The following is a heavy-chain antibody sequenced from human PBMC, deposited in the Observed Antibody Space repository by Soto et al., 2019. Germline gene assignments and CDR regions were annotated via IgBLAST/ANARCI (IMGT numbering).Heavy chain of an antibody. CDR3: ARLGGYCSSTSCYGYYGMDV. V-gene: IGHV4-39*01. D-gene: IGHD2-2*01. CDR2: FYYSEST. Sequence: SSETLFLTCTFSGGSISSGPYSLGWIRQPPGEGLEWIGTFYYSESTYYNPSLESRVTISVDTSKNQFSLKVSSVTVADTAVYYCARLGGYCSSTSCYGYYGMDVWGQGTTVTV. J-gene: IGHJ6*02. CDR1: GGSISSGPYS.